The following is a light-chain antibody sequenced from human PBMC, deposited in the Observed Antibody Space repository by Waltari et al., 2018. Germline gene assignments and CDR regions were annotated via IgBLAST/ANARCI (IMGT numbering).Light chain of an antibody. Sequence: EVVLTQSPGTLSLSPGERATLSCRASQSVNKYLAWYQQRPGQAPRLIIYAASTRATGVPDRFSGSGFGTDFSLTISRLEPEDFAVYFCQNHERLPATFGQGTKVEIK. V-gene: IGKV3-20*01. CDR2: AAS. CDR1: QSVNKY. J-gene: IGKJ1*01. CDR3: QNHERLPAT.